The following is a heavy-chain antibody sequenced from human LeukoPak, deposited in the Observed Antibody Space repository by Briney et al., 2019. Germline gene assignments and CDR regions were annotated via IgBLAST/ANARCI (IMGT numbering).Heavy chain of an antibody. D-gene: IGHD3-3*01. CDR1: GGSFSGYY. J-gene: IGHJ4*02. Sequence: SETLSLTCAVYGGSFSGYYWSWIRQPPGKGLEWIGEVNHSGGTNYNPSLKSRVTISVDTSKNQFSLKLSSVTAADTAVYYCARKPYYDFWSGYRPYFDYWGQGTLVTVSS. V-gene: IGHV4-34*01. CDR2: VNHSGGT. CDR3: ARKPYYDFWSGYRPYFDY.